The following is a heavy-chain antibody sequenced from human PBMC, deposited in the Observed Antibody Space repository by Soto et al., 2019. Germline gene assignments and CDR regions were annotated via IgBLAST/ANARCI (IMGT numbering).Heavy chain of an antibody. CDR2: IWYDGSNK. Sequence: GSLRLSCAASGFTFSSYGMHWVRQAPGKGLEWVAVIWYDGSNKYYADSVKGRFTISRDNSKNTLYLQMNSLRAEDTAVYYCARDFRAAGVDYWGQGTLVTVSS. CDR3: ARDFRAAGVDY. CDR1: GFTFSSYG. J-gene: IGHJ4*02. V-gene: IGHV3-33*01.